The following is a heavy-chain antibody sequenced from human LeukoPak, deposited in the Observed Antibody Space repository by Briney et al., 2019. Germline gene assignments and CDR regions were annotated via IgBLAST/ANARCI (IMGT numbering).Heavy chain of an antibody. CDR2: INPNSGGT. Sequence: GASVKVSCKASGYTFTSYDINWVRQATGQGLEWMGWINPNSGGTNYAQKFQGRVTMTRDTSVSTAYMELSRLRSDDTAVYYCARVLWFGELLNAFDIWGQGTMVTVSS. V-gene: IGHV1-2*02. CDR1: GYTFTSYD. J-gene: IGHJ3*02. CDR3: ARVLWFGELLNAFDI. D-gene: IGHD3-10*01.